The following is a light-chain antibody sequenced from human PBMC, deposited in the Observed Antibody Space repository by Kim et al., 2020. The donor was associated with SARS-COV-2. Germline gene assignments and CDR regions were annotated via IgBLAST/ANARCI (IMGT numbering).Light chain of an antibody. CDR3: CSYAGSSGSVV. Sequence: SITISCTGTSNDVRSYYLVSWYQQHPGKAPKLMIYEVNQRPSGVSNRFSGSKSGYTASLTISGLQAEDEADYFCCSYAGSSGSVVFGGGTQLTVL. CDR1: SNDVRSYYL. CDR2: EVN. J-gene: IGLJ2*01. V-gene: IGLV2-23*02.